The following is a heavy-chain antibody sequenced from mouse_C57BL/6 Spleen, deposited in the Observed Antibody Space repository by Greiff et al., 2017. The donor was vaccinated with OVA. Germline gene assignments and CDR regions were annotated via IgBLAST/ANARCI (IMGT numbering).Heavy chain of an antibody. J-gene: IGHJ3*01. CDR3: ARGYDGYYGGWFAY. D-gene: IGHD2-3*01. CDR2: INPNNGGT. Sequence: EVQLQQSGPELVKPGASVKISCKASGYTFTDYYMNWVKQSHGKSLEWIGDINPNNGGTSYNQKFKGKATLTVDKSSSTAYMELRSLTSEDSAVYYCARGYDGYYGGWFAYWGQGTLVTVSA. CDR1: GYTFTDYY. V-gene: IGHV1-26*01.